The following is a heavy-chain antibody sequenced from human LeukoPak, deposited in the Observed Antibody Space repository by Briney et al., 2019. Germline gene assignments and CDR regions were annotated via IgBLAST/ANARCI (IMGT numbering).Heavy chain of an antibody. Sequence: PSETLSLTCTVSGGSISSYYWSWIRQPPGNGLEWIGYIYYSGSTNYNPSLKSRVTISVDTSKNQFSLKLSSVTAADTAVYYCGRNWDSSGYYDYWGQGTLVTVSS. CDR3: GRNWDSSGYYDY. CDR2: IYYSGST. V-gene: IGHV4-59*08. D-gene: IGHD3-22*01. J-gene: IGHJ4*02. CDR1: GGSISSYY.